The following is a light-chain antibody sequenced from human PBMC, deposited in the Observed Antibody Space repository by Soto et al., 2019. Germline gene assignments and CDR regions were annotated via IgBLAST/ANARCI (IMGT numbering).Light chain of an antibody. J-gene: IGKJ1*01. CDR2: GAS. V-gene: IGKV3-20*01. CDR1: QSVSSSY. Sequence: ETVLTKSPGTLSLYPGERATLSCRASQSVSSSYLAWYQQKPGQAPRLLIYGASNRATGIPDRFSGSGSGTDFTLTISSLQSEDFAVYYYQQYDISPCTFGQGTMLDIK. CDR3: QQYDISPCT.